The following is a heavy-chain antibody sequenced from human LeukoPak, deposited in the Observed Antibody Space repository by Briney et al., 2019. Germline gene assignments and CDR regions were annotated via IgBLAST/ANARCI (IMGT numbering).Heavy chain of an antibody. Sequence: GGSLRLSCAASGFTLSGYWMSWVRQAPGKGLEWVANIKKDGSERYYVDFVKGRFTISRDNAKNPVYLQMNSLRVEDTAMYYCATISSPLDYWGQGTLVTVSS. CDR1: GFTLSGYW. V-gene: IGHV3-7*01. CDR3: ATISSPLDY. J-gene: IGHJ4*02. D-gene: IGHD2-15*01. CDR2: IKKDGSER.